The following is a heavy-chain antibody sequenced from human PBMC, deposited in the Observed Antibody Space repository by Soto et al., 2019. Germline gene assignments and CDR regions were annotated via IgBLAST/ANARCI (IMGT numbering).Heavy chain of an antibody. CDR3: ARDVEDLGYCSGGSCYQEFDY. Sequence: GASVKVSCKVSGYTLTELSMHWVRQAPGKGLEWMGGFDPEDGETIYAQKFQGRVTMTEDTSTDTAYMELSSLRSEDTAVYYCARDVEDLGYCSGGSCYQEFDYWGQGTLVTVSS. CDR2: FDPEDGET. CDR1: GYTLTELS. V-gene: IGHV1-24*01. J-gene: IGHJ4*02. D-gene: IGHD2-15*01.